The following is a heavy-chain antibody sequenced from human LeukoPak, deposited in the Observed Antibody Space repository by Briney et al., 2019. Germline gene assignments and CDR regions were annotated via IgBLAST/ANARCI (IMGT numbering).Heavy chain of an antibody. CDR1: GFTFSSYW. CDR3: ARASKTGYSSSWHYYYYMDV. J-gene: IGHJ6*03. CDR2: ISSSSSYI. D-gene: IGHD6-13*01. Sequence: PGGSLRLSCAASGFTFSSYWMHWVRQAPGKGLEWVSSISSSSSYIYYADSVKGRFTISRDNAKNSLYLQMNSLRAEDTAVYYCARASKTGYSSSWHYYYYMDVWGKGTTVTVSS. V-gene: IGHV3-21*01.